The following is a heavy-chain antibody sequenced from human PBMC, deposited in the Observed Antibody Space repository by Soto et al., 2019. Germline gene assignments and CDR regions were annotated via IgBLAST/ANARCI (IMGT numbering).Heavy chain of an antibody. Sequence: GGSLRLSCAASGFTVSSNYMSWVRQAPGKGLEWVSVIYSDGSTYYADSVKGRFTISRDNSKNMLYLQMNSLRAEDTAVYYCARDRSGSSGYYGMDVWGQGTTVTVSS. CDR3: ARDRSGSSGYYGMDV. V-gene: IGHV3-53*01. CDR2: IYSDGST. J-gene: IGHJ6*02. CDR1: GFTVSSNY. D-gene: IGHD3-10*01.